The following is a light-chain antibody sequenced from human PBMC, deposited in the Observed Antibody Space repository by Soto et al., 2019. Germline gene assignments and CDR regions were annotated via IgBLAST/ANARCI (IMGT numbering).Light chain of an antibody. V-gene: IGLV2-23*01. Sequence: QSVLTQPASVSGSPGQSITISCTGTSSDVGSYNLVSWYQQYPGTAPKLMIYEDSKRPSGVSNRFSGSTSGNTASLTISGLQTEEEADYYCCSYAGSSTYVFGTGTKVTVL. CDR2: EDS. J-gene: IGLJ1*01. CDR1: SSDVGSYNL. CDR3: CSYAGSSTYV.